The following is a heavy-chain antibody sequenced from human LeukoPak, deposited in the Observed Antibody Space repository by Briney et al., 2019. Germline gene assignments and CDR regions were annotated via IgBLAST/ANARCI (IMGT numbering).Heavy chain of an antibody. CDR3: AKIAPRYYYDSSGYFGY. D-gene: IGHD3-22*01. Sequence: GGSLRLSCAASGFSLSTFWMHWVRQAPGKGLVWVSRIDYDGSTTTYADSVKGRFTISRDNAKNTLYLQMNSLRAEDTAVYYCAKIAPRYYYDSSGYFGYWGQGTLVTVSS. J-gene: IGHJ4*02. CDR2: IDYDGSTT. V-gene: IGHV3-74*01. CDR1: GFSLSTFW.